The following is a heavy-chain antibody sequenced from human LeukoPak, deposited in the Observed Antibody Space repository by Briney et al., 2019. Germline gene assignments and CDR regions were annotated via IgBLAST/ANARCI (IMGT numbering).Heavy chain of an antibody. Sequence: GSLRLSCAASGFTFSSYWMSWVRQPPGKGLEWIGEINHSGSTNYNPSLKSRVTISVDTSKNQFSLKLSSVTAADTAVYYCARGHSSGWYGVPYYFDYWGQGTLVTVSS. D-gene: IGHD6-19*01. J-gene: IGHJ4*02. CDR1: GFTFSSYW. CDR2: INHSGST. V-gene: IGHV4-34*01. CDR3: ARGHSSGWYGVPYYFDY.